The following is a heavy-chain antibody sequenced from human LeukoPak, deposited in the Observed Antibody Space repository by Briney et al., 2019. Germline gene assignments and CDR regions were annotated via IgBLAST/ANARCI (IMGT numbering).Heavy chain of an antibody. V-gene: IGHV4-39*01. D-gene: IGHD3-22*01. CDR2: IYYSGST. CDR3: ARHSHYYESRDSLAY. CDR1: GGSISSSSCY. Sequence: SETLSRTCTVSGGSISSSSCYWGWIRRPPGRGLEWIGSIYYSGSTYYNPSLKSRVTMSVDTSKNQFSLKLSSVTAADTAVYYCARHSHYYESRDSLAYWGQGTLVTVSS. J-gene: IGHJ4*01.